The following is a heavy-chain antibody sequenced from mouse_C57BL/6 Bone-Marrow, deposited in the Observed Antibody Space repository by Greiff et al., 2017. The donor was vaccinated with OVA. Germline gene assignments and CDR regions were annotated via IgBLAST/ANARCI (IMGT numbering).Heavy chain of an antibody. V-gene: IGHV1-69*01. Sequence: QVQLKQPGAELVMPGASVKLSCKASGYTFTSYWMHWVKQRPGQGLEWIGEIDPSDSYTNYNQKFKGKSTLTVDKSSSTAYMQLSSLTSEDSAVYYCATGTVWFAYWGQGTLVTVSA. CDR1: GYTFTSYW. D-gene: IGHD4-1*01. J-gene: IGHJ3*01. CDR2: IDPSDSYT. CDR3: ATGTVWFAY.